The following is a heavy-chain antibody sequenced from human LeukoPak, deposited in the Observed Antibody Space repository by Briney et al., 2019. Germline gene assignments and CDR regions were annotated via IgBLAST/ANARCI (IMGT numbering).Heavy chain of an antibody. J-gene: IGHJ4*02. D-gene: IGHD6-6*01. Sequence: GGSLRLSCAASGFTFSSYAMHWVRQAPGKGLEWVAVISYDGSNKYYADSVKGRFTISRDNYKNTLYLQMNSLRAEDTAVYYCARDSRWYSSSSLDYWGQGTLVTVSS. V-gene: IGHV3-30-3*01. CDR1: GFTFSSYA. CDR3: ARDSRWYSSSSLDY. CDR2: ISYDGSNK.